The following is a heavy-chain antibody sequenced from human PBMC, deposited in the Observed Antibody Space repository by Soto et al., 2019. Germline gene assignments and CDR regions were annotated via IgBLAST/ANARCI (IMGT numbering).Heavy chain of an antibody. V-gene: IGHV1-46*01. CDR2: INPSGGST. CDR1: GYTFTSYY. Sequence: ASVKVSCKASGYTFTSYYMHWVRQAPGQGLEWMGIINPSGGSTSYAQKFQGRVTMTRDTSTSTVYMELSSLRSEDTAVYYCARYYGYDSSGYPPFDYWGQGTLVTVSS. CDR3: ARYYGYDSSGYPPFDY. D-gene: IGHD3-22*01. J-gene: IGHJ4*02.